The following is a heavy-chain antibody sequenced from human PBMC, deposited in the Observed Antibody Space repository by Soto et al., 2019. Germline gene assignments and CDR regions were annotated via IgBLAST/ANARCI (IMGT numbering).Heavy chain of an antibody. CDR1: GYTFTGYY. J-gene: IGHJ6*04. CDR3: ARTVLRFMEWFSAYPRAMDF. V-gene: IGHV1-2*02. Sequence: ASLKVSCKASGYTFTGYYVHWVRRAPAQGLEWMGWINPNNGDTNYAREFQGRATMTRDTSTSTAYMDLSRLRSDDTAVYYCARTVLRFMEWFSAYPRAMDFWYKTITRTVS. D-gene: IGHD3-3*01. CDR2: INPNNGDT.